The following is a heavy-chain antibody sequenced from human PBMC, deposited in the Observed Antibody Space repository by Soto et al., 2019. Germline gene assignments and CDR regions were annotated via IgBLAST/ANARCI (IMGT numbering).Heavy chain of an antibody. V-gene: IGHV4-4*02. CDR3: ARVSGSYYYGMDV. Sequence: QVQLQESGPGLVKPSGTLSLTCAVSGGSISSSNWWSWVRQPPGRGLEWIGEIYHSGSTNYNPSLKSRVTISVDKSKNHFSLKLSSVTTADTAVYYCARVSGSYYYGMDVWGQGTTFTVS. CDR1: GGSISSSNW. J-gene: IGHJ6*02. D-gene: IGHD1-26*01. CDR2: IYHSGST.